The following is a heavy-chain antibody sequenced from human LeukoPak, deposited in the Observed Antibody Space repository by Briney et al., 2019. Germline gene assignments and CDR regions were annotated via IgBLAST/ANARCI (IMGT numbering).Heavy chain of an antibody. CDR2: IYYSGST. D-gene: IGHD6-13*01. V-gene: IGHV4-59*12. Sequence: SETLSLTCTVSGGSISSYYWSWIRQPPGKGLEWIGYIYYSGSTNYNPSLKSRVTISVDTSKNQFSLKLSSVTAADTAVYYCARDGSSWYRSIDYWGQGTLVTVSS. CDR3: ARDGSSWYRSIDY. CDR1: GGSISSYY. J-gene: IGHJ4*02.